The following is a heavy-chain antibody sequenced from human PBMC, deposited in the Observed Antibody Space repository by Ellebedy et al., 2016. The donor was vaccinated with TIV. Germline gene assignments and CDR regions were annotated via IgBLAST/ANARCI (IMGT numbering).Heavy chain of an antibody. CDR3: AKGNWNGDYYYGMDV. CDR1: GYTFTHYA. CDR2: INTNTENP. D-gene: IGHD1-1*01. V-gene: IGHV7-4-1*02. J-gene: IGHJ6*02. Sequence: AASVKVSCKASGYTFTHYAINWVRQAPGQGLEWMGWINTNTENPTFAQGFTGRLVFSLDTSVRTAYLQISNLEAADTAVYYCAKGNWNGDYYYGMDVWGQGTTVTVSS.